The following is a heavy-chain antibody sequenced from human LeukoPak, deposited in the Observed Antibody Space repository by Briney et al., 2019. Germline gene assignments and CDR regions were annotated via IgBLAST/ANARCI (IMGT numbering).Heavy chain of an antibody. V-gene: IGHV4-59*10. Sequence: SETLSLTCAVYGGSFSGYFCIWIRQPAGKGLEWIGRIYTSGSTNYDPSLKSRVTISVDASKNQFSLRLSSVTAAGTAVYYCASGSYSFYYMDVWGKGTTVTVSS. CDR3: ASGSYSFYYMDV. CDR2: IYTSGST. J-gene: IGHJ6*03. D-gene: IGHD1-26*01. CDR1: GGSFSGYF.